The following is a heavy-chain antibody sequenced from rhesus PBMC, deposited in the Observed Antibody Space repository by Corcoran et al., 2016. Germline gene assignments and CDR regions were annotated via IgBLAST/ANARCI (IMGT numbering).Heavy chain of an antibody. J-gene: IGHJ4*01. CDR2: IYGSGSST. Sequence: QLQLQESGPGLVKPSETLSLTCAVSGGSISSSSWSWIRKAPGKGLEWIGYIYGSGSSTNYNPSLKSRVTLSVDTSKNQLSLKLSSVTAADTAVYYCARHSSSYFDYWGQGVLVTVSS. V-gene: IGHV4-169*01. CDR1: GGSISSSS. D-gene: IGHD6-19*01. CDR3: ARHSSSYFDY.